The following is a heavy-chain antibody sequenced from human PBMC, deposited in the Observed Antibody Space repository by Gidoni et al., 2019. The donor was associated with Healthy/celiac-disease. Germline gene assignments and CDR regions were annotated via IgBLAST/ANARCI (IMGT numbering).Heavy chain of an antibody. V-gene: IGHV4-4*02. J-gene: IGHJ3*01. CDR3: ARDPGAFHL. Sequence: QLQLQESGPGLVKPSGPLGLTCAGAGGSISSSNWWSWVREPPGKGLEWIWEIYHSGSTNYNPSLNSRLTRSVDKSENQFTLKLGCVTPADTAVYYCARDPGAFHLWGQGTMVTVSS. CDR2: IYHSGST. CDR1: GGSISSSNW. D-gene: IGHD3-10*01.